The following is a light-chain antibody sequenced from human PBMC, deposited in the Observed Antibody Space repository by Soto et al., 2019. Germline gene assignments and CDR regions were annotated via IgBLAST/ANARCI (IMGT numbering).Light chain of an antibody. Sequence: EIVLTQSPATLSLSPGERATLSCRASQSVSSYLAWYQQKPGQAPRLLIYDASTRATGIPARFSGSGFGTEFTLTISSLQSEDFAVYYCQQYNKWPPITFGQGTRLEIK. CDR1: QSVSSY. J-gene: IGKJ5*01. V-gene: IGKV3-15*01. CDR3: QQYNKWPPIT. CDR2: DAS.